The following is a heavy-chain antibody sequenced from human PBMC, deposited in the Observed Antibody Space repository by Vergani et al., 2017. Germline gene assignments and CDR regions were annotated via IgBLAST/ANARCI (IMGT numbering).Heavy chain of an antibody. J-gene: IGHJ4*02. CDR2: INPTTGNP. Sequence: QEQLVQSGSELKKPGASVKVSCTASGYSFNNYAIHWVRQAPGQGLEWMGWINPTTGNPTYARAFTGRFVFSLDTSISSDYLQIGSLKAEDTAVDFCARAKRGRLAVGATDSWGQGTLLTVSS. CDR3: ARAKRGRLAVGATDS. D-gene: IGHD6-19*01. V-gene: IGHV7-4-1*01. CDR1: GYSFNNYA.